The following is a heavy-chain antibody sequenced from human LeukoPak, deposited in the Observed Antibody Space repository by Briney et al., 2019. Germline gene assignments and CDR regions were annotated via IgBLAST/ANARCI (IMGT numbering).Heavy chain of an antibody. CDR2: MNPNSGNT. V-gene: IGHV1-8*03. CDR3: ARVQIQLWLAIDY. CDR1: GYTFTSYD. Sequence: GASVKVSCKASGYTFTSYDINWVRQATGQGLEWMGWMNPNSGNTGYAQKFQGRVTITRNTSISTAYMELSSLRSEDTAVYYCARVQIQLWLAIDYWGQGTLVTVSS. J-gene: IGHJ4*02. D-gene: IGHD5-18*01.